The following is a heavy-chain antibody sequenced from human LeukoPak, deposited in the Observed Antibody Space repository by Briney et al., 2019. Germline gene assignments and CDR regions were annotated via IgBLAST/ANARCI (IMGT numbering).Heavy chain of an antibody. Sequence: PGGSLRLSCTASGFTFSNAWMSWVRQAPGKGLEWVGRIKSKPAGGSTDYAAPIKGRFTISRDDSKNTLYLQVNSLKVEDTAVYYCAKGTGWASYYFDSWGQGTLVTVSS. CDR3: AKGTGWASYYFDS. CDR1: GFTFSNAW. J-gene: IGHJ4*02. D-gene: IGHD2-15*01. CDR2: IKSKPAGGST. V-gene: IGHV3-15*01.